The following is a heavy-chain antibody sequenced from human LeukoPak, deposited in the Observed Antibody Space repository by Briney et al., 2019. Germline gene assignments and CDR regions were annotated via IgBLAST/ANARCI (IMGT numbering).Heavy chain of an antibody. Sequence: SETLSLTCTVSGYSISSGYYWGWIRPPPGKGLEWIGSIYHSGSTYYNPSLKSRVTISVDTSKNQFSLKLSSVTAADTAVYYCARLEDLDAFDIWGQGTMVTVSS. D-gene: IGHD1-1*01. CDR3: ARLEDLDAFDI. CDR2: IYHSGST. V-gene: IGHV4-38-2*02. CDR1: GYSISSGYY. J-gene: IGHJ3*02.